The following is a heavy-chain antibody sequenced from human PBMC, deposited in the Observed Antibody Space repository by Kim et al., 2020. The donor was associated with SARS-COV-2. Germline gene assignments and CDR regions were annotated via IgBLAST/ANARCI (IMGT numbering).Heavy chain of an antibody. CDR2: INHSGST. CDR1: GGSFSGYY. V-gene: IGHV4-34*01. Sequence: SETLSLTCAVYGGSFSGYYWSWIRQPPGKGLEWIGKINHSGSTNYNPSLKSRVTISVDTSKNQFSLKLSSVTAADTAVYYCARGRLGYGSGSYKYYFDYWGQGTLVTVSS. J-gene: IGHJ4*02. CDR3: ARGRLGYGSGSYKYYFDY. D-gene: IGHD3-10*01.